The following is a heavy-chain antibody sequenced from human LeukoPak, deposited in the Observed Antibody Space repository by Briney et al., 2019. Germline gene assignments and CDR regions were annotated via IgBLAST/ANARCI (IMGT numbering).Heavy chain of an antibody. Sequence: GGSLRLSCAASGFTFSVSVIHWVRQAPGQGLEYVSVVSSNGGSTSYANSVKGRFTISRDNSKNTLYLQMGSLRAEDMAVYYCATDLSGGGRDYWGQGTLVTVSS. CDR1: GFTFSVSV. CDR2: VSSNGGST. CDR3: ATDLSGGGRDY. J-gene: IGHJ4*02. V-gene: IGHV3-64*01. D-gene: IGHD3-10*01.